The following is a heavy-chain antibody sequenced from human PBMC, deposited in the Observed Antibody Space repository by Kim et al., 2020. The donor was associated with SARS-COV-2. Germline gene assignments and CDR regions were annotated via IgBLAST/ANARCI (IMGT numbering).Heavy chain of an antibody. J-gene: IGHJ5*02. D-gene: IGHD3-3*01. CDR2: IYYSGST. CDR3: ARGNKDFWSGYATLFDP. Sequence: SETLSLTCTVSGGSISSYYWSWIRQPPGKGLEWIGYIYYSGSTNYNPSLKSRVTISVDTSKNQFSLKLSSVTAADTAVYYCARGNKDFWSGYATLFDPWGQGTLVTVSS. V-gene: IGHV4-59*01. CDR1: GGSISSYY.